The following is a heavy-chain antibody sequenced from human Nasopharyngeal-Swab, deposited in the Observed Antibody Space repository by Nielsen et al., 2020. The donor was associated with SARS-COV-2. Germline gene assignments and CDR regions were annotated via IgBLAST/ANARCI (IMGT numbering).Heavy chain of an antibody. CDR2: IYYSGST. Sequence: SETLSLTCTVSGGSISSYYWSWIRQPPGKGLEWIGYIYYSGSTNYNPSLKSRVTISVDTSKNQFSLKLSSVTAADTAVYYCARRVASSTYYDFWSLQDLNWFDPWGQGTLVTVSS. V-gene: IGHV4-59*12. CDR1: GGSISSYY. J-gene: IGHJ5*02. CDR3: ARRVASSTYYDFWSLQDLNWFDP. D-gene: IGHD3-3*01.